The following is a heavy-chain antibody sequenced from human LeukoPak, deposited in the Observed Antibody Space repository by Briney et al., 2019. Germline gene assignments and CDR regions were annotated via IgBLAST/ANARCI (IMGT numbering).Heavy chain of an antibody. CDR2: TNGGGGGA. V-gene: IGHV3-23*01. J-gene: IGHJ3*02. CDR1: GFTFSSYA. D-gene: IGHD3-10*01. CDR3: AKSFSYGSGSCYCAFDI. Sequence: PGGSLRLSCAASGFTFSSYAVSWVRQAPGKGLEWVSATNGGGGGAHYADSVRGRFTISRDNSKNTLYLQMNSLRAEDTAVYYCAKSFSYGSGSCYCAFDIWGQGTMVTVSS.